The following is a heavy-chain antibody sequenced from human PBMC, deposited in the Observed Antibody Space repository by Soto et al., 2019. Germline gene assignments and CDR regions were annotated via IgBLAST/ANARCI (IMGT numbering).Heavy chain of an antibody. CDR2: ISGSDGKT. CDR3: ARWSYLDY. Sequence: GWSLRLSCAASGFSFGSYALSWVRQAPGKGLEWVSTISGSDGKTFYADSVKGRFSISRDTSQSTLYLQMNSLRADDTAMYYCARWSYLDYWGQGTRVTVSS. J-gene: IGHJ4*02. CDR1: GFSFGSYA. V-gene: IGHV3-23*01. D-gene: IGHD3-3*01.